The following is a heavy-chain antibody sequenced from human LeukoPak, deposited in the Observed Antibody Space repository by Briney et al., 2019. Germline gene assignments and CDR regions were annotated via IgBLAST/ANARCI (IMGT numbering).Heavy chain of an antibody. V-gene: IGHV3-21*01. D-gene: IGHD3-10*01. CDR2: ISSSSSYI. CDR3: ARGRNYLAPSYYYYGMDV. CDR1: GFTLSSYS. Sequence: GGSLRLSCAASGFTLSSYSMSWVRQAPGKGLEWVSSISSSSSYIYYGDSVKGRFIISRDNAKNSLYLQMNSLRAEDTAVYYCARGRNYLAPSYYYYGMDVWGQGTTVTVSS. J-gene: IGHJ6*02.